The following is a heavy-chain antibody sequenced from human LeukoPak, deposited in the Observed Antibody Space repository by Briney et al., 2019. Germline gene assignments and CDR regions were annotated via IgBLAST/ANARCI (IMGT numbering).Heavy chain of an antibody. CDR3: ARRFRFFELFSDCAFDI. D-gene: IGHD3-3*01. V-gene: IGHV4-59*11. Sequence: KASETLSLTCTVSGGSISSHYWSWIRQPPGKGLEWIGYIYYSGSTDYNPSLKSRVTMSVDTSKNQFSLKLSSVTAAATAVYYCARRFRFFELFSDCAFDIWGQGTMVTVSS. J-gene: IGHJ3*02. CDR1: GGSISSHY. CDR2: IYYSGST.